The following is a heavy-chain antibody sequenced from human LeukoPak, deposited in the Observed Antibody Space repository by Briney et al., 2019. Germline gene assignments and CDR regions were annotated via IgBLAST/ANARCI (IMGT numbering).Heavy chain of an antibody. V-gene: IGHV1-18*01. J-gene: IGHJ6*04. D-gene: IGHD1-26*01. CDR2: ISAYNGNT. CDR1: GYSLISYG. Sequence: ASVKVSCKAFGYSLISYGITWVRQAPGQGLEWMGWISAYNGNTNYAQKVQGRVTMTTDTSTSTAYMEVRSLRSDDTAVYYCARDRGRYYYYGLDVWGKGTTVTVSS. CDR3: ARDRGRYYYYGLDV.